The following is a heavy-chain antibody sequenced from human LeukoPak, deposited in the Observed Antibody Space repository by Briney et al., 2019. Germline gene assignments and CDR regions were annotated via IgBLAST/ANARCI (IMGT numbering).Heavy chain of an antibody. CDR2: ISKDGGEK. J-gene: IGHJ5*02. CDR1: GFIFSSYW. V-gene: IGHV3-7*01. D-gene: IGHD5-12*01. Sequence: PGGSLRLSCAASGFIFSSYWMSLVRQAPGKGREWVANISKDGGEKYYVDSVKGRFTLSRDNAKNSLYLQMNNLRGEDTAIYYCARDAGNSGYGCDLWGQGTLVTVSS. CDR3: ARDAGNSGYGCDL.